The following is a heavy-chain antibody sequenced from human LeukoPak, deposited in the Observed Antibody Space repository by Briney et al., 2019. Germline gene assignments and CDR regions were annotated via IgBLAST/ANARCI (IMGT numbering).Heavy chain of an antibody. J-gene: IGHJ4*02. Sequence: GGSLRLSCAASGFTFSDYYMSWIRQAPGKGLEWVSYISSSSSYTNYADSVKGRFAISRDNAKNSLYLQMNSLRAEDTAVYYCARAKRYSYVDYWGQGTLVTVPS. CDR2: ISSSSSYT. CDR1: GFTFSDYY. D-gene: IGHD5-18*01. CDR3: ARAKRYSYVDY. V-gene: IGHV3-11*05.